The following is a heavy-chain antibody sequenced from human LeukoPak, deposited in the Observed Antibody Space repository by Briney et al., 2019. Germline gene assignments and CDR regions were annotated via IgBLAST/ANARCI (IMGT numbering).Heavy chain of an antibody. CDR2: INPNSGGT. CDR3: ARVGGYYYEDWFDP. CDR1: GYTFTDYY. J-gene: IGHJ5*02. D-gene: IGHD3-22*01. Sequence: GASVKVSCKASGYTFTDYYMHWVRQAPGQGLEWMGWINPNSGGTNYAQKFQGRVTMTRDTSISTAYMELSRLRSDDTAVYYCARVGGYYYEDWFDPWGQGTLVTVSS. V-gene: IGHV1-2*02.